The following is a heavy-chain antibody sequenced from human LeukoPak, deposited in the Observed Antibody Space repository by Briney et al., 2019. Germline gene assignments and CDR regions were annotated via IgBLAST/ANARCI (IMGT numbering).Heavy chain of an antibody. V-gene: IGHV1-18*01. Sequence: ASVKVSCKASGYTFTSYGISWVRQAPGQGLEWMGWISAYNGNTNYAQKLQGRVTMTTDTSTSTAYMELRSLRSDDTAVYYCAKSRHVREQGAFDIWGQGTMVTVSS. CDR1: GYTFTSYG. CDR2: ISAYNGNT. CDR3: AKSRHVREQGAFDI. J-gene: IGHJ3*02. D-gene: IGHD5-24*01.